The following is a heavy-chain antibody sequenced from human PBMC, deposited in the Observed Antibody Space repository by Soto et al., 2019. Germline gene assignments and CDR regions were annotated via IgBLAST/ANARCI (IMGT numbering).Heavy chain of an antibody. CDR3: ARETLSSNSWYVVDY. J-gene: IGHJ4*02. CDR1: GYTFSSHG. V-gene: IGHV1-18*01. Sequence: QVHLVQSGAEVKKPGASVKVSCTTSGYTFSSHGISWVRQAPGQGLEWMGWISAHNGNTKYAQKVQDRVTLTRATSTATVYMEVKSLRSDDTAVYFCARETLSSNSWYVVDYWGQGTWVTVSS. CDR2: ISAHNGNT. D-gene: IGHD6-13*01.